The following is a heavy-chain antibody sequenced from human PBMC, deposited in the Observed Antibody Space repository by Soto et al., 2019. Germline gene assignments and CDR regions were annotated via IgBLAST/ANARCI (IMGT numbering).Heavy chain of an antibody. CDR3: MRVPSYLPGYY. CDR2: ISAYNCDT. CDR1: NYIFTDYG. V-gene: IGHV1-18*01. J-gene: IGHJ4*02. D-gene: IGHD3-10*01. Sequence: QVQLVQSGAEVKKPGASVKVSCKASNYIFTDYGISWVRQAPGQGFEWMGWISAYNCDTIYSEKLQGRVTMTTDASTSTAYMELRSLRFDDTAVYYCMRVPSYLPGYYWGQGTQITVSS.